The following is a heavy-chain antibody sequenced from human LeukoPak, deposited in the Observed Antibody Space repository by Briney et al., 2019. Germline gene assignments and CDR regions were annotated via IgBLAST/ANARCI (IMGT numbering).Heavy chain of an antibody. D-gene: IGHD3-10*01. CDR2: IHSSGST. J-gene: IGHJ6*03. CDR1: GGSISSVSYC. CDR3: SRDAYSYGSGSPGGGYYYYYMDV. Sequence: PSETLSLTCTVSGGSISSVSYCWSWIRQPAGKGLEWIGHIHSSGSTNYNPSLKSRVTMSVDTSKNQFSLKLSSVTAADTAVYYCSRDAYSYGSGSPGGGYYYYYMDVWGKGTTVIVSS. V-gene: IGHV4-61*09.